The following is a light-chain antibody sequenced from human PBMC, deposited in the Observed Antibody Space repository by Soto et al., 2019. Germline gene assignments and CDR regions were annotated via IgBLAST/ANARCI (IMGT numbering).Light chain of an antibody. CDR1: QSVRSH. J-gene: IGKJ4*01. Sequence: EIVMTQSPATLSVSPGERATLSCRVSQSVRSHLAWYQQKSGQAPRLLIYGVSTRATGIPARFSGSGSGTEFTLTIRSLQSEDFAVYYCQHYDHWPLIFGGGSKVEIK. V-gene: IGKV3-15*01. CDR3: QHYDHWPLI. CDR2: GVS.